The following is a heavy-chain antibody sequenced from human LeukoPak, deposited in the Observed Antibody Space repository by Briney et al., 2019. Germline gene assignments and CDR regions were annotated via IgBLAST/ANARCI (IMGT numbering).Heavy chain of an antibody. Sequence: RGGSLRLSCAASGFTFTNYAMSWVRQAPGKGLEWVSTIGKSGGGTYYADSVKGRFTISRDNSKSTLYLQMNSLRAEDTAVYYSAKRDSAGLYYFDYWGQGTLVTVSS. CDR1: GFTFTNYA. CDR2: IGKSGGGT. D-gene: IGHD5-18*01. J-gene: IGHJ4*02. CDR3: AKRDSAGLYYFDY. V-gene: IGHV3-23*01.